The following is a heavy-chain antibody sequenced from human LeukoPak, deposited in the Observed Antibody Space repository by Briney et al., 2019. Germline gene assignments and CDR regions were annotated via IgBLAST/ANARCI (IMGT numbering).Heavy chain of an antibody. CDR3: AKDIRSIVVPPDAMDV. J-gene: IGHJ6*02. D-gene: IGHD2-2*01. V-gene: IGHV3-9*01. CDR2: ISWNSDII. CDR1: GFTFDYYA. Sequence: GRSLRLSCAASGFTFDYYAMHWVRQAPGKGLEWVSGISWNSDIIGYADSVKGRFTISRDSAKNSLYLQMNSLRPEDTAFYYCAKDIRSIVVPPDAMDVWGQGTTVTVSS.